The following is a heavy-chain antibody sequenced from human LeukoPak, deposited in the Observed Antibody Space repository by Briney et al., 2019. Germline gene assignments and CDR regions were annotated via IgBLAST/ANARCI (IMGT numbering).Heavy chain of an antibody. CDR2: ISYDGSEK. CDR1: GFIFGSYT. J-gene: IGHJ4*02. D-gene: IGHD5-18*01. V-gene: IGHV3-30*04. CDR3: ARDLYSYGPFDY. Sequence: GGSLRLSCAASGFIFGSYTMHWVRQAPGKGLDWVALISYDGSEKSYADSVKGRFTISRHNTKNTLYLQINILRAEDTAVYYCARDLYSYGPFDYWGQGTLVTLSS.